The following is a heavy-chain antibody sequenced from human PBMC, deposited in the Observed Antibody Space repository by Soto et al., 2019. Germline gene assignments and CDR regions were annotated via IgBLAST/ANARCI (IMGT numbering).Heavy chain of an antibody. D-gene: IGHD5-18*01. V-gene: IGHV4-39*01. J-gene: IGHJ4*02. CDR1: GGSISSSNYY. Sequence: QLQLQESGPGLVKPSETLSLTCTVSGGSISSSNYYWGWVRQPPGKGLEWIGNIDYSGTTYYNPSLKSRVTISGDTSRNQFSLKLSSVTAADTAVYYCAGREMVTIGAFDYWGQGTLVTVSS. CDR3: AGREMVTIGAFDY. CDR2: IDYSGTT.